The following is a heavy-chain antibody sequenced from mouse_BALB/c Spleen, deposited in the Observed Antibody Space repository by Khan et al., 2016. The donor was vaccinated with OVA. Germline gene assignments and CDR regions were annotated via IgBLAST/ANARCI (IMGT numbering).Heavy chain of an antibody. V-gene: IGHV1-7*01. J-gene: IGHJ2*01. CDR2: INPTSGYT. CDR3: ARDRIDY. CDR1: GYTFTSYW. Sequence: QVQLQQSGAELAKPGASVKMSCKASGYTFTSYWMHWTKQRPGQGLEWIGYINPTSGYTDYNQKFKDKATLTADKSSSTAYMQLNSLTSDDSAVYYCARDRIDYWGQGTTLTVSS.